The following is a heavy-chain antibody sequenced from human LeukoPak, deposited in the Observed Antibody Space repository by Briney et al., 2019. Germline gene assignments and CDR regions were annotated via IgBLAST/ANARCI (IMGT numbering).Heavy chain of an antibody. J-gene: IGHJ5*02. CDR1: GFTFSDYY. V-gene: IGHV3-11*01. Sequence: GGSLRLSCAASGFTFSDYYMSWIRQAPGKGLEWGSYISSGGRTIYYADSVKGRFTISRDNAKNSLYLQMNSLRAEDTAVYYCARDLQRVVVPAAMPASIRFDPWGQGTLVTVSS. D-gene: IGHD2-2*01. CDR2: ISSGGRTI. CDR3: ARDLQRVVVPAAMPASIRFDP.